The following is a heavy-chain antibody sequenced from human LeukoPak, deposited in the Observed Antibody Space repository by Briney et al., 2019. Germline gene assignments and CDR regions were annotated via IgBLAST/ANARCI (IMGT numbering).Heavy chain of an antibody. CDR2: IYSGGST. Sequence: PGGSLRLSCAASGFTVSSNYMSWVRHAPGKGLEWVSVIYSGGSTYYADPVKGRFTISRDNSKYTLYFQMNSLRAEDTAVYYCAREPQGYFDYWGQGTLVTVSS. CDR1: GFTVSSNY. CDR3: AREPQGYFDY. V-gene: IGHV3-53*01. J-gene: IGHJ4*02.